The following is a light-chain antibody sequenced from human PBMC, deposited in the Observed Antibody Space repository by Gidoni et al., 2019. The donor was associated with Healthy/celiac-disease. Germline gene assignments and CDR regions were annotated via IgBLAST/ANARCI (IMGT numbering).Light chain of an antibody. Sequence: DIQLTPSPSFLSASVGDRVTITCRASQGISSYLAWYQQKPGKAPKLLIYAASPLQSGVPSRFSGSGSGTEFTLTISSLQPEDFATYYCQQLNSYPPTFGQGTRLEIK. V-gene: IGKV1-9*01. J-gene: IGKJ5*01. CDR2: AAS. CDR3: QQLNSYPPT. CDR1: QGISSY.